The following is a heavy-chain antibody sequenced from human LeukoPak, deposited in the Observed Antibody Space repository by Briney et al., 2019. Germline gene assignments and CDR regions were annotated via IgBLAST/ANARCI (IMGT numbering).Heavy chain of an antibody. V-gene: IGHV4-4*07. J-gene: IGHJ4*02. CDR3: ARKGYSSSGYDY. D-gene: IGHD6-6*01. CDR1: GGSISTYY. Sequence: SETLSLTCTVSGGSISTYYWSWIRQPAGKGLEWIGRIYTSGSTNYNPSLKSRVTISVDTSKNQFSLKLSSVTAADTAVYYCARKGYSSSGYDYWGQGTLVTVSS. CDR2: IYTSGST.